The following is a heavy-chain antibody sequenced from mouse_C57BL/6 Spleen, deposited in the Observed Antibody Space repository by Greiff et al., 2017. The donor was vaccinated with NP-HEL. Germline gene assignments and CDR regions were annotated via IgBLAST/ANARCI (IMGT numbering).Heavy chain of an antibody. D-gene: IGHD2-10*01. J-gene: IGHJ2*01. Sequence: EVKVVESGPELVKPGASVKISCKASGYSFTGYYMNWVKQSPEKSLEWIGEINPSTGGTTYNQKFKAKATLTVDKSSSTAYMQLKSLTSEDSAVYYCARSPYQYYFDYWGQGTTLTVSS. CDR3: ARSPYQYYFDY. CDR2: INPSTGGT. V-gene: IGHV1-42*01. CDR1: GYSFTGYY.